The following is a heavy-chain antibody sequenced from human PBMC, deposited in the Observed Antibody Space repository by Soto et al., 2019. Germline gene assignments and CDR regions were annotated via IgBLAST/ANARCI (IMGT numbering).Heavy chain of an antibody. CDR3: ARGPHIVVRYEGFDI. J-gene: IGHJ3*02. Sequence: GGSLRLSCAASGFTFRSYWMQWVRQAPGKGLVWVSWINSDGSSTSYADSVKDRFTISRDSSKNTLYLQMNSLRAEDTAVYYCARGPHIVVRYEGFDIWGQGTMVTVSS. V-gene: IGHV3-74*01. CDR1: GFTFRSYW. CDR2: INSDGSST. D-gene: IGHD3-22*01.